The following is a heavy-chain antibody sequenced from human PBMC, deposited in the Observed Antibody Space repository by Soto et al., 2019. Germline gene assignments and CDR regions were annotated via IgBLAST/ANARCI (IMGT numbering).Heavy chain of an antibody. Sequence: SETLSLTCTVSGGSISSSSYFWGWIRQPPGKGLKWIGSIHYSGSTYYNPSLKTRVTISVDTSKNQFSLKLSSVTAADTAVYYCARHRAAAAVSSGYYYYMDVWGKGTTVTVSS. CDR3: ARHRAAAAVSSGYYYYMDV. D-gene: IGHD6-13*01. V-gene: IGHV4-39*01. CDR1: GGSISSSSYF. J-gene: IGHJ6*03. CDR2: IHYSGST.